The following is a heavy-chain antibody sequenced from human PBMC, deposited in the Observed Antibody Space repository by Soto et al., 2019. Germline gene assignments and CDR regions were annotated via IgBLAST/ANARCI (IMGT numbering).Heavy chain of an antibody. J-gene: IGHJ4*02. CDR3: AKHEGYCSTTTCSNFDY. Sequence: KVSCKTSGFTFTSYWIAWVRQMPGKGLEWLGIIYPGDSDSSYSPSFQGQVTISADKSINTAYLHWSSLKASDTAIYYCAKHEGYCSTTTCSNFDYWGQGTLVTVSS. V-gene: IGHV5-51*01. CDR2: IYPGDSDS. D-gene: IGHD2-2*01. CDR1: GFTFTSYW.